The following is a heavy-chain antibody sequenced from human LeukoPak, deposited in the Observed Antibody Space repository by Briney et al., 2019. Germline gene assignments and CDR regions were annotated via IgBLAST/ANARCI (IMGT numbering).Heavy chain of an antibody. CDR3: AKDIVMFGGGNPDY. D-gene: IGHD2-15*01. V-gene: IGHV3-43*02. CDR2: ISGDGGST. J-gene: IGHJ4*02. CDR1: GFTFDDYA. Sequence: PGGSLRLSCAASGFTFDDYAMHWVRHAPGKGLEWVSLISGDGGSTYYADSVKGRFTISRDNSKISLYLQMNSLRTEDTALYYCAKDIVMFGGGNPDYWGQGTLVTVSS.